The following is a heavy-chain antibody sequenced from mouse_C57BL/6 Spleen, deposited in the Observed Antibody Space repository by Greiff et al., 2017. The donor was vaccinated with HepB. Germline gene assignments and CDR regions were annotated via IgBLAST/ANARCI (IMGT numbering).Heavy chain of an antibody. CDR2: ISYDGSN. CDR1: GYSITSGYY. Sequence: EVKLMESGPGLVKPSQSLSLTCSVTGYSITSGYYWNWIRQFPGNKLEWMGYISYDGSNNYNPSLKNRISITRDTSKNQFFLKLNSVTTEDTATYYCAREELGRWYFDVWGTGTTVTVSS. V-gene: IGHV3-6*01. J-gene: IGHJ1*03. CDR3: AREELGRWYFDV. D-gene: IGHD4-1*01.